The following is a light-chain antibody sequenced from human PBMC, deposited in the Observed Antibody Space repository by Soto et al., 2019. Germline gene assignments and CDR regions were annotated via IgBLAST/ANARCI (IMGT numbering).Light chain of an antibody. Sequence: EIVMSQSRATLSVCPGERGTLSCRASQSVSSSLAWYQHKPGQSHRLLIYGAYKRATGIHSRFSGSRSGTDFTLTIISLQSDEFAIYYCNQRNIWLLVFGAGTKVDIK. J-gene: IGKJ4*02. CDR1: QSVSSS. V-gene: IGKV3-15*01. CDR2: GAY. CDR3: NQRNIWLLV.